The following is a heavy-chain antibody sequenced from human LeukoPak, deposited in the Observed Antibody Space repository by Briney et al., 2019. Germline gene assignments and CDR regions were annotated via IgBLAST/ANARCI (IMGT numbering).Heavy chain of an antibody. Sequence: GGSLRLSCAASGFTFSSYWMSWVRQAPGKGLEWVANIKQDGSEKYYVDSVKGRFTISRDNSKNTLYLQMNSLRAEDTAVYYCAKRGTTVTSFDYWGQGTLVTVSS. V-gene: IGHV3-7*01. CDR1: GFTFSSYW. J-gene: IGHJ4*02. CDR2: IKQDGSEK. CDR3: AKRGTTVTSFDY. D-gene: IGHD4-17*01.